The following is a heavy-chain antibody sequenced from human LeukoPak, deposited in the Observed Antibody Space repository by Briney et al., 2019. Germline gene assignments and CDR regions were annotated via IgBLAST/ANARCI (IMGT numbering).Heavy chain of an antibody. CDR3: VRDSPSGFFDL. CDR1: GFTFNNYW. Sequence: PGGSLRLSCAASGFTFNNYWMHWVRQAPGKGLVWVSPINPDGTVTTYADSVKGRFTISRDNAKNTLYPQMNSLRAGDTAVYYCVRDSPSGFFDLWGRGTLVTVSS. CDR2: INPDGTVT. J-gene: IGHJ2*01. V-gene: IGHV3-74*01. D-gene: IGHD6-19*01.